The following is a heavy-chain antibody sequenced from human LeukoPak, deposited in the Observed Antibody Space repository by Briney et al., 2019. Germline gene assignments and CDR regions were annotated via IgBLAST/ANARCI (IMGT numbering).Heavy chain of an antibody. Sequence: SVKVSCKASGGTFSSYAISWVRQAPGQGLEWMGGIIPIFGTANYAQKFQGRVTITTDESTSTAYMELSSLRSEDTAVYYCARGQGYCSSTSCPRALYYYYMDVWGKGTTVTVSS. V-gene: IGHV1-69*05. J-gene: IGHJ6*03. D-gene: IGHD2-2*01. CDR1: GGTFSSYA. CDR2: IIPIFGTA. CDR3: ARGQGYCSSTSCPRALYYYYMDV.